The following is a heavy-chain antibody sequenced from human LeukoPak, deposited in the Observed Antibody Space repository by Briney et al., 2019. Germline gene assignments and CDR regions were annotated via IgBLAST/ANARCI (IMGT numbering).Heavy chain of an antibody. CDR3: ARAYAYYYDSSGYYQLDY. CDR2: ISSSGSTI. CDR1: GFTFSSYE. J-gene: IGHJ4*02. D-gene: IGHD3-22*01. V-gene: IGHV3-48*03. Sequence: GGSLRLSCAASGFTFSSYEMNWVRQAPGKGLEWVSYISSSGSTIYYADSVKGRFTISRDNAKNSLYLQMNSLRAEDTAVYYCARAYAYYYDSSGYYQLDYWGQGTLVTVSS.